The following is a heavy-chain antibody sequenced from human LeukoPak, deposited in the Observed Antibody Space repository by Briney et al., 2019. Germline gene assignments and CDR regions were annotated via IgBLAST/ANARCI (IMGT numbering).Heavy chain of an antibody. CDR3: AKDFFPLSYYDSSGYYPVDY. Sequence: GGSLRLSCAASGFTFSSYGMHWVRQAPGKGLEWVAVISYDGSNKYYADSVKGRFTISRDNSKNTLYLQMNSLRAEDTAVYYCAKDFFPLSYYDSSGYYPVDYWGQETLVTVSS. CDR1: GFTFSSYG. CDR2: ISYDGSNK. V-gene: IGHV3-30*18. D-gene: IGHD3-22*01. J-gene: IGHJ4*02.